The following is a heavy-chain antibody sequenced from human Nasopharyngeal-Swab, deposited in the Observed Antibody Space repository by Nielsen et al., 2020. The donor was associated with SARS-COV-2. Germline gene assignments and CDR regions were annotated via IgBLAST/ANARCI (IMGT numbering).Heavy chain of an antibody. D-gene: IGHD1-14*01. V-gene: IGHV3-48*02. CDR2: ISSSSSTI. Sequence: GESLKISCAASGFTFSSYSMNWVRQAPGKGLGWVSYISSSSSTIYYADSVKGRFTISRDNAKNSLYLQMNSLRDEDTAVYYCFQTDPAFDIWGQGTMVTVSS. J-gene: IGHJ3*02. CDR3: FQTDPAFDI. CDR1: GFTFSSYS.